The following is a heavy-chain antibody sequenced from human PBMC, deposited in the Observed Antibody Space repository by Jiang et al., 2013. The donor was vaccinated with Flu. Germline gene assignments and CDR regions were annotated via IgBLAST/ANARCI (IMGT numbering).Heavy chain of an antibody. CDR2: IYYSGST. CDR1: GGSISSYY. Sequence: LLKPSETLSLTCTVSGGSISSYYWSWIRQPPGKGLEWIGYIYYSGSTNYNPSLKSRVTISVDTSKNQFSLKLSSVTAADTAVYYCARDRDGGNLGIGYWGQGTLVTVSS. V-gene: IGHV4-59*01. CDR3: ARDRDGGNLGIGY. D-gene: IGHD4-23*01. J-gene: IGHJ4*02.